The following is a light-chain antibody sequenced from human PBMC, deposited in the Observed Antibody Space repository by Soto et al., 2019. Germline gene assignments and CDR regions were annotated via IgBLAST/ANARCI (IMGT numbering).Light chain of an antibody. CDR3: AKWDDSLRVYV. J-gene: IGLJ1*01. CDR2: RND. V-gene: IGLV1-47*01. Sequence: QSVLPQPPSASGTPGQRVTISCSTSNSRSGSNYVYWYQQLPGAAPKLLIYRNDQRPSGVPDRFSGSKSGTSASLAISGLRSEAEGDYFCAKWDDSLRVYVFGSGTKVTVL. CDR1: NSRSGSNY.